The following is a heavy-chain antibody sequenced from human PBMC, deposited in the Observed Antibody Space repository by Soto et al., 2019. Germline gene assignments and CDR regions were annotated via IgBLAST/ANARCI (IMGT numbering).Heavy chain of an antibody. CDR1: GFTFSSYG. Sequence: PGGSLRLSCAASGFTFSSYGMHWVRQAPGKGLEWVAVIWYDGSNKYYADSVKGRFTISRDNSKNTLYLQMNSLRAEDTAVYYCARERHYYGSGFNPWGQGTLVTVSS. CDR2: IWYDGSNK. J-gene: IGHJ5*02. CDR3: ARERHYYGSGFNP. D-gene: IGHD3-10*01. V-gene: IGHV3-33*01.